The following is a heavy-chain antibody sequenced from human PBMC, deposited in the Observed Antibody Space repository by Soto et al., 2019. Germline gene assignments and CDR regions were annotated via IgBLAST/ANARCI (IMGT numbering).Heavy chain of an antibody. CDR2: ISYDGSNK. D-gene: IGHD5-18*01. J-gene: IGHJ4*02. CDR1: GFTFSSYG. CDR3: AKEGYSYGPDY. V-gene: IGHV3-30*18. Sequence: QVQLMESGGGVVQPGRSLRLSCAASGFTFSSYGMHWVRQAPGKGLEWVAVISYDGSNKYYADSVKGRFTISRDNSKNTLYLQMNSLRAEDTAVYYCAKEGYSYGPDYWGQGTLVTVSS.